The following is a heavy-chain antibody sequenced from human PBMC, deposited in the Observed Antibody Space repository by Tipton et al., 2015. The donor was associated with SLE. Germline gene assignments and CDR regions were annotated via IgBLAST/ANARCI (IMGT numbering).Heavy chain of an antibody. CDR1: GFTVSSNY. J-gene: IGHJ4*02. CDR3: ASDSSGYYYFDY. Sequence: LRLSCAASGFTVSSNYMSWIRQPPGKGLEWIGEINHSGSTNYNPSLKSRVTISVDTSKNQFSLKLSSVTAADTAVYYCASDSSGYYYFDYWGQGTLVTVSS. D-gene: IGHD3-22*01. V-gene: IGHV4-34*01. CDR2: INHSGST.